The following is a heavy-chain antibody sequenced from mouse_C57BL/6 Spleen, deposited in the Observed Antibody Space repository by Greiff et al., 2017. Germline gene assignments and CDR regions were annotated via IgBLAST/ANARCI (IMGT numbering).Heavy chain of an antibody. J-gene: IGHJ2*01. CDR2: IHPNSGST. CDR3: ARERYYFDY. CDR1: GYTFTSYW. Sequence: QVQLQQPGAELVKPGASVKLSCKASGYTFTSYWMHWVKQRPGQGLEWIGMIHPNSGSTNYNAKFKSKATLTVDKSSSTAYMQLSSLTSEDSAVYYCARERYYFDYWGQGTTLTVSS. D-gene: IGHD1-1*01. V-gene: IGHV1-64*01.